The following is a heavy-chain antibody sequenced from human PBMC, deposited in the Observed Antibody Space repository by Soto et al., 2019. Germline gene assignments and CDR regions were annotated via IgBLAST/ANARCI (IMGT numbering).Heavy chain of an antibody. CDR3: ARVDSNTPTY. CDR2: INHSANT. Sequence: QVQLQQWGAGLLKPSETLSLTCAVYGESFSGFYWSWIRQPPGKGLEWIGEINHSANTTYNPSLKSRVTLSVDTSKNQFSLNLNSVTAADTAVYYCARVDSNTPTYWGQGTLVTVSS. V-gene: IGHV4-34*02. D-gene: IGHD3-22*01. CDR1: GESFSGFY. J-gene: IGHJ4*02.